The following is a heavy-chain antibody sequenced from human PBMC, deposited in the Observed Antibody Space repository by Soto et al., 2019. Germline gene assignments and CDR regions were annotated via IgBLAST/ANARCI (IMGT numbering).Heavy chain of an antibody. D-gene: IGHD1-26*01. J-gene: IGHJ4*02. V-gene: IGHV1-69*06. CDR1: GSTFNNFA. Sequence: QVLLLQSGAEVKEPGSSVRVSCKVSGSTFNNFAFSWLRQVPGRGPEWMGGIVVVSNTVDYSQRFQDRVTITADTSTSTLYMELSSLTSEDTAVYYCARAIKRWEVHQYFDSWGQGTLLSVFS. CDR3: ARAIKRWEVHQYFDS. CDR2: IVVVSNTV.